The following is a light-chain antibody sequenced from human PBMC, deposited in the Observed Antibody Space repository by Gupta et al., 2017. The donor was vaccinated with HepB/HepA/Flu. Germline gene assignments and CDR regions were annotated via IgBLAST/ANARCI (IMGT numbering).Light chain of an antibody. J-gene: IGKJ1*01. CDR3: QQRSSWPT. Sequence: EIVLTQSPATLSLSPGERATLSCRASQYISNYLAWYQQKPGQAPRLLIYDASNRATGIPARFSGSGSGTDFTFTISSLEPEDFAIYYCQQRSSWPTFGQGTKVEIK. CDR1: QYISNY. V-gene: IGKV3-11*01. CDR2: DAS.